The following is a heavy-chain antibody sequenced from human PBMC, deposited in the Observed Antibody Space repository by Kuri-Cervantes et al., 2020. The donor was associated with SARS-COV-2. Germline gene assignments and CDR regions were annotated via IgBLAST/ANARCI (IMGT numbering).Heavy chain of an antibody. J-gene: IGHJ3*02. CDR3: ARDMPSYYYDSSGPDYDAFDI. CDR2: INHSGST. V-gene: IGHV4-34*01. D-gene: IGHD3-22*01. CDR1: GGSFSGYY. Sequence: SQTLSLTCAVYGGSFSGYYWSWIRQPPGKGLEWIGEINHSGSTNYNPSLKSRVTISVDKSKNQFSLKLSSVTAADTAVYYCARDMPSYYYDSSGPDYDAFDIWGQGTRVT.